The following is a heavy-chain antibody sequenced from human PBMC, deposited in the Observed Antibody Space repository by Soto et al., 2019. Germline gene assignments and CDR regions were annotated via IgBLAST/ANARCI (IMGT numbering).Heavy chain of an antibody. CDR1: GGSISSSNW. J-gene: IGHJ6*02. Sequence: QVQLQESGPGLVKPSGTLSLTFAVSGGSISSSNWWSCVRQPPGKGLEWIGEIYHSGSTNYNPSLKSRVTRSVEKSKNQFSLKRSSVTAADTAVYYCARDLRITMVRGVMYGMDVWGQGTTGT. CDR2: IYHSGST. CDR3: ARDLRITMVRGVMYGMDV. V-gene: IGHV4-4*02. D-gene: IGHD3-10*01.